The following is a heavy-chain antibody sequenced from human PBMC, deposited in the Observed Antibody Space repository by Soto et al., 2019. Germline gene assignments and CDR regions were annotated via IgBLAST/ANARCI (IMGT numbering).Heavy chain of an antibody. D-gene: IGHD6-13*01. CDR2: ISSSSSTI. CDR3: AGQGGSRLNWFDP. V-gene: IGHV3-48*01. CDR1: GFTFSSYS. Sequence: PGGSLRLSCAASGFTFSSYSMNWVRQAPGKGLEWVSYISSSSSTIYYAGSVKGRFTISRDNAKNSLYLQMNRLRAEDTAVYYCAGQGGSRLNWFDPWGQGTLVTVSS. J-gene: IGHJ5*02.